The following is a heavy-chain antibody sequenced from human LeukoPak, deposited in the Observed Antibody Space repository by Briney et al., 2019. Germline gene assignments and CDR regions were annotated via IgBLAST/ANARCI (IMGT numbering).Heavy chain of an antibody. CDR3: ARGPPYYDYVWGSYRPFDY. D-gene: IGHD3-16*02. Sequence: MSSETLSLTFAVYGGSFSGYYWSWIRQPPGKGLEWIGEINHSGSTNYNPSLKSRVTISVDTSKNQFSLKLSSVTAADTAVYYCARGPPYYDYVWGSYRPFDYWGQGTLVTVSS. CDR2: INHSGST. CDR1: GGSFSGYY. J-gene: IGHJ4*02. V-gene: IGHV4-34*01.